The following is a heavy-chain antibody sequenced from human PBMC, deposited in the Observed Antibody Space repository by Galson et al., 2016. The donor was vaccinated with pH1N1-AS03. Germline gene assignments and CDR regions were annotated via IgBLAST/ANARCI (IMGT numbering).Heavy chain of an antibody. CDR3: ARGGYFGSGTYKPYYAMDV. CDR1: GYTFTEYY. CDR2: INPNSGGT. Sequence: SVKVSCKASGYTFTEYYMYWVRQAPGRGLEWMGWINPNSGGTKSAQKFQGRVTMTRDTSINTAYMELSSLRSDDTAVYYCARGGYFGSGTYKPYYAMDVWGQGTTVTVSS. J-gene: IGHJ6*02. D-gene: IGHD3-10*01. V-gene: IGHV1-2*02.